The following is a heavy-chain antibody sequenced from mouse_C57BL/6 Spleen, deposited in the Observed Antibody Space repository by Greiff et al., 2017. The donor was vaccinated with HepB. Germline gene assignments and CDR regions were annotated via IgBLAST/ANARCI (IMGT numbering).Heavy chain of an antibody. CDR1: GYAFSSSW. J-gene: IGHJ4*01. V-gene: IGHV1-82*01. CDR2: IYPGDGDT. D-gene: IGHD2-3*01. Sequence: VQLMESGPELVKPGASVKISCKASGYAFSSSWMNWVKQRPGKGLEWIGRIYPGDGDTNYNGKFKGKATLTADKSSSTAYMQLSSLTSEDSAVYFCARRFYDGYPAYAMDYWGQGTSVTVSS. CDR3: ARRFYDGYPAYAMDY.